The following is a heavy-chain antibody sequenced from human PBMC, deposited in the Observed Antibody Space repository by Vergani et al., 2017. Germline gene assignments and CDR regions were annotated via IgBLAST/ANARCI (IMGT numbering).Heavy chain of an antibody. CDR3: ATEDMGYCNDTNCYKFDY. Sequence: QVQLVESGGGVVQPGRSLRLSCAVSGFTFSTYGMHWVRQAPGKGLEWVAHVSYDGSDKYYGDSVKGRFTISKDNSKSTVYLQMNSLRAEDTAVYFCATEDMGYCNDTNCYKFDYWGQGALVTVSS. CDR2: VSYDGSDK. J-gene: IGHJ4*02. D-gene: IGHD2-2*02. CDR1: GFTFSTYG. V-gene: IGHV3-30*03.